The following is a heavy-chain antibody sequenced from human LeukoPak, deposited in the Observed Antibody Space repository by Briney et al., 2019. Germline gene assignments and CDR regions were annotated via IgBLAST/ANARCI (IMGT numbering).Heavy chain of an antibody. J-gene: IGHJ5*02. D-gene: IGHD2-21*01. CDR1: GVTFSSYA. Sequence: SGKFCCKASGVTFSSYAISWVRQAPGQGLEWMGGSIPIFGTANYAQKCQGRVTITADKATSTAYTERSSLSSADPAVYYCATDPYTWGQGTLVTVSS. CDR3: ATDPYT. V-gene: IGHV1-69*06. CDR2: SIPIFGTA.